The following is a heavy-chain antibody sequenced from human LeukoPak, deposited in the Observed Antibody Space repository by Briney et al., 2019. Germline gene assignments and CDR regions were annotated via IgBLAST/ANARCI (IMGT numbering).Heavy chain of an antibody. CDR1: GYSFTSYW. CDR3: ACQWSVGATAAFDY. D-gene: IGHD1-26*01. V-gene: IGHV5-51*01. J-gene: IGHJ4*02. CDR2: IYPGDSDT. Sequence: GESLKSSCKGSGYSFTSYWIGWVRQMPGKGLEWMGMIYPGDSDTRYSPSFQGQVTIPADKSISTAYLQWSSLKASDTAMYYCACQWSVGATAAFDYWGQGTLVTVSS.